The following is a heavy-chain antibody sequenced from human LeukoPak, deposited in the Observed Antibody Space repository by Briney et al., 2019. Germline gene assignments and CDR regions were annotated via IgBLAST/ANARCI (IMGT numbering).Heavy chain of an antibody. CDR1: GYTFTGYY. Sequence: ASVKVSCKASGYTFTGYYMHWVRQAPGQGLEWMGWINPNSGGTNYAQKFQGRVTMTSDTSISTAYMELSRLRSDDTAVYYCARGRRGVRWRFGELWYWGQGALVSVSS. J-gene: IGHJ4*02. D-gene: IGHD3-10*01. CDR2: INPNSGGT. V-gene: IGHV1-2*02. CDR3: ARGRRGVRWRFGELWY.